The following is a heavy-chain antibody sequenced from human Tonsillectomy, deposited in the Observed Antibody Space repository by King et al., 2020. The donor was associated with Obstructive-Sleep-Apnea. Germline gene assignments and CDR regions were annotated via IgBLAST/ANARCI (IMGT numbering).Heavy chain of an antibody. CDR1: GASVSRGDYY. CDR2: ISDSGST. J-gene: IGHJ5*01. Sequence: QLQESGPGLVKTSQTLSLTCAVSGASVSRGDYYWSWIRQPPGKGLEGIGYISDSGSTSYNPSRKIRVTISVDKSKNQCSLKLSSLTAADTAVYYCARDYPETVRGVIIPFDCWGQGTLVTVSS. V-gene: IGHV4-30-4*01. CDR3: ARDYPETVRGVIIPFDC. D-gene: IGHD3-10*02.